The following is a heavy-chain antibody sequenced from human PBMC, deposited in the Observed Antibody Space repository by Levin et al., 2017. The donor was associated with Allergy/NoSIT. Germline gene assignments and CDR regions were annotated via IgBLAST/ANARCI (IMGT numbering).Heavy chain of an antibody. CDR2: ISGSGSNT. CDR1: GFTFSSYA. J-gene: IGHJ4*02. V-gene: IGHV3-23*01. D-gene: IGHD3-10*01. Sequence: GGSLRLSCAASGFTFSSYAMSWVRQAPGKGLEWVSAISGSGSNTYYADSVKGRLTISRDNSKNTLYLQMNSRRAEDTAVYHCAKDTLPDYYGSGNRFDHWGQGTLVTVSS. CDR3: AKDTLPDYYGSGNRFDH.